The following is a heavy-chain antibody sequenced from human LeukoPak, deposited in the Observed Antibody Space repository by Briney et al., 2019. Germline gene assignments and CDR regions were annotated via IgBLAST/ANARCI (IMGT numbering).Heavy chain of an antibody. CDR2: MNPNSGNT. D-gene: IGHD4-17*01. V-gene: IGHV1-8*01. CDR1: GYTFTSYD. Sequence: ASVKVSCKASGYTFTSYDINWVRQATGQGLEWMGWMNPNSGNTGYAQKFQGRVTMTRNTSISTACMELSSLRSEDTAVYYCARGPYGDYTFDYWGQGTLVTVSS. J-gene: IGHJ4*02. CDR3: ARGPYGDYTFDY.